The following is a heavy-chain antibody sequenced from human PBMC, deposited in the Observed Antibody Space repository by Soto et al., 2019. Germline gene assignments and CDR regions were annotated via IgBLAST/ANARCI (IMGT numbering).Heavy chain of an antibody. Sequence: RLSCAASGFTFDDYTMHWVRQAPVKGLEWVSLISWDGGSTYYADSVKGRFTISRDNSKNSLYLQMNSLRTEDTALYYCAKGRAARSPNYYYGMDVWGQGTTVTVSS. CDR2: ISWDGGST. J-gene: IGHJ6*02. CDR3: AKGRAARSPNYYYGMDV. CDR1: GFTFDDYT. D-gene: IGHD6-6*01. V-gene: IGHV3-43*01.